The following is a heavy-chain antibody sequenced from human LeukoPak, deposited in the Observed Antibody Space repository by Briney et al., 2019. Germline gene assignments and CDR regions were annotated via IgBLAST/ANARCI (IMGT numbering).Heavy chain of an antibody. CDR3: ARDPIHGEGDTGTRLSGHQGVFDY. CDR1: GYTFTSYG. J-gene: IGHJ4*02. Sequence: GASVKVSCKASGYTFTSYGISWVRQAPGQGLEWMGWISAYNGNTNYAQKLQGRVTMTTDTSTSTAYMELRSLRSDDTAVYYCARDPIHGEGDTGTRLSGHQGVFDYWGQGTLVTVSS. V-gene: IGHV1-18*01. CDR2: ISAYNGNT. D-gene: IGHD4-17*01.